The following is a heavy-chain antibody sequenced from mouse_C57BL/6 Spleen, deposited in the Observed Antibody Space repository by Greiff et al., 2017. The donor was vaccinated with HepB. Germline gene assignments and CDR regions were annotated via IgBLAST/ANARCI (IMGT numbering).Heavy chain of an antibody. Sequence: EVQLQQSGAELVRPGASVKLSCTASGFNIKDDYMHWVKQRPEQGLEWIGWIDPENGDTEYASKFQGKATITADTSSNTADLQSSSLTSEDTAVYYCTRTASDYWGQGSTLTVSS. CDR3: TRTASDY. CDR2: IDPENGDT. V-gene: IGHV14-4*01. CDR1: GFNIKDDY. D-gene: IGHD4-1*01. J-gene: IGHJ2*01.